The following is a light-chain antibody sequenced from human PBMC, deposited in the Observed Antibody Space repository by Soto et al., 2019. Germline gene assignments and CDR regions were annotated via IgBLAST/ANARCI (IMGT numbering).Light chain of an antibody. CDR2: DVN. V-gene: IGLV2-14*03. CDR1: SSDIGVTNY. Sequence: QSALTQPASVSGSPGPSITISCTGTSSDIGVTNYVSWYQQHPGKAPKLMIYDVNNRPSGVYNRFSGSKSVNAASMAIYGRQSGDEADDYCSSYTISSTLGVFGTGTKVTVL. CDR3: SSYTISSTLGV. J-gene: IGLJ1*01.